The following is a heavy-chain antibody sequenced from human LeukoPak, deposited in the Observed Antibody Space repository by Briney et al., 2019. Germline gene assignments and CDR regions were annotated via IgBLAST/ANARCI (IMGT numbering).Heavy chain of an antibody. Sequence: SETLSLTCTVSGGSISSYYWSWTRQPPGKGLEWIGYIYYSGSTNYNPSLKSRVTISVDTSKNQFSLKLSSVTAADTAVYYCARGPTAGDPFYYFDYWGQGTLVTVSS. CDR3: ARGPTAGDPFYYFDY. CDR2: IYYSGST. V-gene: IGHV4-59*01. D-gene: IGHD6-13*01. CDR1: GGSISSYY. J-gene: IGHJ4*02.